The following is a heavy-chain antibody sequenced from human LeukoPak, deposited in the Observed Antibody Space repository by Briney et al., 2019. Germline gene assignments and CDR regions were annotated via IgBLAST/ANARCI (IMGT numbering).Heavy chain of an antibody. CDR1: GGSISSGGYY. D-gene: IGHD7-27*01. Sequence: SETLSLTCTVSGGSISSGGYYWSWIRQPPGKGLEWIGYIYHSGSTYYNPSLKSRVTISVDRSKNQFSLKLSSVTAADTAVYYCARRAPMGTYYFDYWGQGTLVTVSS. V-gene: IGHV4-30-2*01. J-gene: IGHJ4*02. CDR2: IYHSGST. CDR3: ARRAPMGTYYFDY.